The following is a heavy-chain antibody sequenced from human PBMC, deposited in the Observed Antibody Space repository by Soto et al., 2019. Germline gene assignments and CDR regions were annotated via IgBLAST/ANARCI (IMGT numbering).Heavy chain of an antibody. D-gene: IGHD4-17*01. CDR1: GFSLSTSGVG. J-gene: IGHJ3*02. CDR3: AHSLDYGDYAGTFAFDI. CDR2: IYWNDDK. V-gene: IGHV2-5*01. Sequence: SGPTLVKPTQTLTLTCTFSGFSLSTSGVGVGWIRQPPGKALEWLALIYWNDDKRYSPSLKSRLTITKDTSKNQVVLTMTNMDPVDTATYYCAHSLDYGDYAGTFAFDIWGQGTMVTVSS.